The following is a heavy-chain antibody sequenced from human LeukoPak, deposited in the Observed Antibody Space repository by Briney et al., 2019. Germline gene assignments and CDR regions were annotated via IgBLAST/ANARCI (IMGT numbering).Heavy chain of an antibody. CDR1: GFTFSSYV. CDR2: ISHDGII. Sequence: GGSLRLSCETAGFTFSSYVMHWVRRTPGKGLVWVSRISHDGIISYADSVKGRFTISRDNAKNTLYLQMNSLRAEDTAVYYCAGCYYDSSGYHTWGQGTLVTVSS. CDR3: AGCYYDSSGYHT. V-gene: IGHV3-74*01. D-gene: IGHD3-22*01. J-gene: IGHJ5*02.